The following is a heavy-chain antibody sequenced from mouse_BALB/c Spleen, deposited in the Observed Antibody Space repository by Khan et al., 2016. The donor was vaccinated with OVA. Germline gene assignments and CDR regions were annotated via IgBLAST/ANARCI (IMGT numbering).Heavy chain of an antibody. D-gene: IGHD3-3*01. CDR2: ITYSGST. V-gene: IGHV3-2*02. J-gene: IGHJ3*01. CDR1: GYSITSDYA. CDR3: ARGRAY. Sequence: EVQLQESGPGLVKPSQSLSLTCTVSGYSITSDYAWNWIRQFPGNKLEWMGYITYSGSTSYIPSLKSRISITRDTSKNKFFLQLNSVTSEDTATYYCARGRAYWGQGTLVTVSA.